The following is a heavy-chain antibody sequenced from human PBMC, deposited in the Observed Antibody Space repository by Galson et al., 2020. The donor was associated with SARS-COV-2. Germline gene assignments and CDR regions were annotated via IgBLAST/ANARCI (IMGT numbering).Heavy chain of an antibody. D-gene: IGHD3-9*01. CDR3: ARCAFTLTGYFNYFDY. CDR1: GFSLSTSGMC. Sequence: SGPTLVKPTQTLTLTCTFSGFSLSTSGMCVSWIRQPPGKALEWLALIDWDDDKYYSTTLKTRLTISKETSKNQVVLTMTNMDPGDTATYYCARCAFTLTGYFNYFDYWGQGTLVTVSS. CDR2: IDWDDDK. V-gene: IGHV2-70*01. J-gene: IGHJ4*02.